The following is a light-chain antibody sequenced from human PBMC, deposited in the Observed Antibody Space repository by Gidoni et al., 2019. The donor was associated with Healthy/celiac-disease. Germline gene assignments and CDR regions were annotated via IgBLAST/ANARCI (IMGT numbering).Light chain of an antibody. CDR1: QSISSY. J-gene: IGKJ1*01. Sequence: QMTQSPSSLSASVGDRVTITCRASQSISSYLNWYQQKPGKAPKLLIYAASSLQSGVPSRFSGSGSGTDFTLTISSLQPEDFATYYCQQSYSTPRTFGQGTKVEIK. CDR3: QQSYSTPRT. CDR2: AAS. V-gene: IGKV1-39*01.